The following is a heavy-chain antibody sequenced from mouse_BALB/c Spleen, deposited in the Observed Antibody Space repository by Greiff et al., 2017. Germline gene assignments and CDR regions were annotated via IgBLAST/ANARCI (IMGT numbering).Heavy chain of an antibody. CDR3: ARSPDYSWFAY. D-gene: IGHD2-4*01. Sequence: EVKLVESGAELVKPGASVKLSCTASGFNIKDTYMHWVKQRPEQGLEWIGRIDPANGNTKYDPKFQGKATITADTSSNTAYLQLSSLTSEDTAVYYCARSPDYSWFAYWGQGTLVTVSA. V-gene: IGHV14-3*02. J-gene: IGHJ3*01. CDR2: IDPANGNT. CDR1: GFNIKDTY.